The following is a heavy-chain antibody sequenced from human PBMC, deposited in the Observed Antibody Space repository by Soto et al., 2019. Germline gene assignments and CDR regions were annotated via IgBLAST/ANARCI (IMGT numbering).Heavy chain of an antibody. Sequence: SVKVSCKASGYTFTGYYMHWVRQAPGQGLEWMGWINPNSGGTNYAQKFQGRVTMTRDTSISTAYMELSRLRSDDTAVYYCARVGIVVVPAATKLFDYWGQGTLVTVSS. CDR2: INPNSGGT. CDR1: GYTFTGYY. D-gene: IGHD2-2*01. J-gene: IGHJ4*02. CDR3: ARVGIVVVPAATKLFDY. V-gene: IGHV1-2*02.